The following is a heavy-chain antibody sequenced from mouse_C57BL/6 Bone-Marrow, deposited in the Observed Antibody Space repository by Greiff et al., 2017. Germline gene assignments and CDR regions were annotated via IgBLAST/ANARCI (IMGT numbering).Heavy chain of an antibody. D-gene: IGHD1-1*01. CDR3: AREGLLREGFAY. CDR2: ISDGGSYT. Sequence: EVKLMESGGGLVKPGGSLKLSCAASGFTFSSYAMSWVRQTPEKRLEWVATISDGGSYTYYPDNVKGRFTISRDNAMNNLYLQMSQLKSEDTAMYYYAREGLLREGFAYWGQGTLVTVSA. V-gene: IGHV5-4*01. CDR1: GFTFSSYA. J-gene: IGHJ3*01.